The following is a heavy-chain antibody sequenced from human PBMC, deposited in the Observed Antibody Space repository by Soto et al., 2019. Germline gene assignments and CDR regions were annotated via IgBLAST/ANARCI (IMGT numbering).Heavy chain of an antibody. J-gene: IGHJ6*02. CDR3: ARDGSSRVGGDYGMDV. D-gene: IGHD1-26*01. CDR1: GGSISSYY. CDR2: IYYSGST. V-gene: IGHV4-59*01. Sequence: SETLSLTCTASGGSISSYYWSWIRQPPGKGLEWIGYIYYSGSTNYNPSLMSRVTISVDTSKNQFSLKLSSVTAADTAVYYCARDGSSRVGGDYGMDVWGQGTTVTISS.